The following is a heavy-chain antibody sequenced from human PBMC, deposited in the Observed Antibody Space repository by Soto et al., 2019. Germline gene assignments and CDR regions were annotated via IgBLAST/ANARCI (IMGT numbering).Heavy chain of an antibody. CDR3: ARDQEYSTSGLYWFDL. Sequence: VQLVESGAEVKKPGASVKVSCKASGYTFTSYGITWVRQAPGQGLEWMGWISAYNGDTNYAQKVQGRVTMTTDTSTSIVYMELKSLKSDDTAVYFCARDQEYSTSGLYWFDLWGQGTLVTVSS. V-gene: IGHV1-18*04. CDR2: ISAYNGDT. J-gene: IGHJ5*02. D-gene: IGHD6-6*01. CDR1: GYTFTSYG.